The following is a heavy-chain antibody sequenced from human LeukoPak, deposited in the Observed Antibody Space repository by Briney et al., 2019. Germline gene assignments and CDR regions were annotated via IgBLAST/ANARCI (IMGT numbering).Heavy chain of an antibody. Sequence: PGGSLRLSCGASGFIFRNYAMSWVRQAPGEGLEWVSGISDNGGGTYYADSVKGRFTISRDNSKNMLYLQMNSLRAEDTAVYNCAKESGALGAPLYDYWGQGILVTGSS. CDR3: AKESGALGAPLYDY. CDR1: GFIFRNYA. V-gene: IGHV3-23*01. CDR2: ISDNGGGT. J-gene: IGHJ4*02. D-gene: IGHD4/OR15-4a*01.